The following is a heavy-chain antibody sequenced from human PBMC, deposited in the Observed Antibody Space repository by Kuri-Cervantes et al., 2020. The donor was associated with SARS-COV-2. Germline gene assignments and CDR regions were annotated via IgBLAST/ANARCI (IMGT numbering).Heavy chain of an antibody. CDR3: ARLRLSMTPYFDY. CDR1: GGSISSSSYY. CDR2: IYYSGST. V-gene: IGHV4-39*01. J-gene: IGHJ4*02. D-gene: IGHD2-15*01. Sequence: SETLSLTCTVSGGSISSSSYYWGWIRQPPGKGLEWIGSIYYSGSTYSNPSLKSRVTISVDTSKNQFSLKLSSVTAADTAVYYCARLRLSMTPYFDYWGQGTLVTVSS.